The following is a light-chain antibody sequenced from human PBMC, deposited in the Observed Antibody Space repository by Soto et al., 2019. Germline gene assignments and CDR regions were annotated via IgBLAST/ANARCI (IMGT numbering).Light chain of an antibody. V-gene: IGKV3D-15*01. CDR3: QQYNTWPQT. J-gene: IGKJ2*01. Sequence: EIVMTQSPATLSVSPGERATLSCRASQSVSSNLAWYQQKPGQAPRLLIYDTSLRATGTPARFSGSGSGTEFTLTISSLQSEDFAVYYCQQYNTWPQTFGQGTKLEI. CDR1: QSVSSN. CDR2: DTS.